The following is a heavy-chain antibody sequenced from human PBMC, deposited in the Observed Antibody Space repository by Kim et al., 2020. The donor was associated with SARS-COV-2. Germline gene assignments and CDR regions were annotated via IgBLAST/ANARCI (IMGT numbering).Heavy chain of an antibody. CDR2: TYYRSKWYS. Sequence: SQTLSLTCAISGDSVSSNSAAWNWIRQSPSRGLEWLGRTYYRSKWYSDYAVSVKSRITINPDTSKNQFSLQLNSVTPEDTAVYYCARGLELRRSWYFDYWGQGTLVTVSS. V-gene: IGHV6-1*01. J-gene: IGHJ4*02. D-gene: IGHD1-7*01. CDR1: GDSVSSNSAA. CDR3: ARGLELRRSWYFDY.